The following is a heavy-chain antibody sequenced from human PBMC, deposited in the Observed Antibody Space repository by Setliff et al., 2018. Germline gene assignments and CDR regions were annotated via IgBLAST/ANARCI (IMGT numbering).Heavy chain of an antibody. CDR1: GGTFSSYA. Sequence: ASVKVSCKASGGTFSSYAISWVRQAPGQGLEWMGGIIPIFGTANYAQKFQGRVTITTDESTSTAYMELSSLRSADTAVYYCARDILLGRVPTAMVSETPGYWGQGTPVTVSS. V-gene: IGHV1-69*05. CDR3: ARDILLGRVPTAMVSETPGY. J-gene: IGHJ4*02. CDR2: IIPIFGTA. D-gene: IGHD5-18*01.